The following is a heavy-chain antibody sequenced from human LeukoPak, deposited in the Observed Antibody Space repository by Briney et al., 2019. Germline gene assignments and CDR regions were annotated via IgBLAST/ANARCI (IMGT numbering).Heavy chain of an antibody. D-gene: IGHD6-19*01. V-gene: IGHV3-43D*04. CDR1: GLTFHDYL. J-gene: IGHJ4*02. CDR3: AKDWGVGLAGYVSVWFDY. CDR2: ISRVGFSI. Sequence: PGGSLRLSWVASGLTFHDYLMHWVRQVPGKGLEWVSLISRVGFSIDYTHTVKGRFTISRDNLKISLYLQMNSLRAEDAALYYCAKDWGVGLAGYVSVWFDYWGLGTLVSVSS.